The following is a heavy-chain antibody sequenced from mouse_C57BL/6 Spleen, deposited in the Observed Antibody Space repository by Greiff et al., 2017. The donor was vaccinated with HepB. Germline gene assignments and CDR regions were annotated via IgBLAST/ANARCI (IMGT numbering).Heavy chain of an antibody. CDR3: ARGGSNPLDY. Sequence: EVMLVESGGGLVKPGGSLKLSCAASGFTFSSYAMSWVRQTPEKRLEWVATISDGGSYTYYPDNVKGRFTISRDNAKNNLYLQMSHLKSEDTAMYYCARGGSNPLDYWGQGTTLTVSS. J-gene: IGHJ2*01. CDR1: GFTFSSYA. D-gene: IGHD1-1*01. CDR2: ISDGGSYT. V-gene: IGHV5-4*03.